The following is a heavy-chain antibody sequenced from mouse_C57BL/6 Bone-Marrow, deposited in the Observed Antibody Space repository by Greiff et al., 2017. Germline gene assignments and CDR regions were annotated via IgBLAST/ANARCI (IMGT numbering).Heavy chain of an antibody. Sequence: QVQLKQSGAELVKPGASVKLSCKASGYTFTSYWMHWVKQRPGQGLEWIGMIHPNSGSTNYNEKFKSKATLTVDKSSSTAYMQLSSLTSEDSAVYYCAREGRFYGSSWYFDVWGTGTTVTVSS. CDR1: GYTFTSYW. CDR3: AREGRFYGSSWYFDV. J-gene: IGHJ1*03. V-gene: IGHV1-64*01. D-gene: IGHD1-1*01. CDR2: IHPNSGST.